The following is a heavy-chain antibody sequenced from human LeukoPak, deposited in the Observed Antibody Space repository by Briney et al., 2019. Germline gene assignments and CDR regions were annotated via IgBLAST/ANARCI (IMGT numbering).Heavy chain of an antibody. CDR3: ARNGVLLWFGEPKPDYYFDY. CDR2: ISSSSSTI. CDR1: GFTFSSYS. D-gene: IGHD3-10*01. Sequence: GGSLRLSCAASGFTFSSYSTNWVRQAPGKGLEWVSYISSSSSTIYYADSVKGRFTISRDNAKNSLYLQMNSLRAEDTAVYYCARNGVLLWFGEPKPDYYFDYWGQGTLVTVSS. J-gene: IGHJ4*02. V-gene: IGHV3-48*01.